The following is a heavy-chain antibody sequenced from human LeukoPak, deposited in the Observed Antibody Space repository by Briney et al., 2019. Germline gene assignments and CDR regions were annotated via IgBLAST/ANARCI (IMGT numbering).Heavy chain of an antibody. D-gene: IGHD2/OR15-2a*01. V-gene: IGHV3-74*03. CDR3: ARDVDYHTTSECFDY. Sequence: GGSLRLSCAASGFTFSNYWMHWVRQAPGKRLVWLSRINSDGRGTTYADSVKGRFTISRDNAKNTLYLQMNSLSPDDTAVYFCARDVDYHTTSECFDYWGQGTLVTVSS. CDR1: GFTFSNYW. CDR2: INSDGRGT. J-gene: IGHJ4*02.